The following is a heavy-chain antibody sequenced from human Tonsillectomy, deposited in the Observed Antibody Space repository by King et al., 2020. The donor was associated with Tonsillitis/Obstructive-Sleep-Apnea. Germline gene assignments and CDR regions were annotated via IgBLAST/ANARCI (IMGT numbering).Heavy chain of an antibody. J-gene: IGHJ4*02. D-gene: IGHD1-1*01. CDR3: TTELEKLVRADY. CDR2: IKSKTDGGPT. Sequence: VQLVESGGGLVKPGGSLRLSCAASGFTFSNAWMSWVRQAPGKGLEWVGRIKSKTDGGPTDYAAPVKGRLTISRDDSKNTLYLPMNSLKTEDTAVYYCTTELEKLVRADYCGQGTLVTVSS. CDR1: GFTFSNAW. V-gene: IGHV3-15*01.